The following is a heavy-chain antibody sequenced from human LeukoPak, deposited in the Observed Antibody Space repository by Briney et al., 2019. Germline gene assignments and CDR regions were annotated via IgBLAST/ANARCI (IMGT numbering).Heavy chain of an antibody. V-gene: IGHV4-4*07. J-gene: IGHJ4*02. CDR2: IYTSGTT. CDR3: ARGGAYCGGDCYLDY. Sequence: PSETLSLTCTVSGGSISRYYWNWIRQPAGKGLEWIGRIYTSGTTNYNPSLKSRVTMSVDTSKNQFSLKLSSVTAADTAVYNCARGGAYCGGDCYLDYWGQGTLVTVSS. D-gene: IGHD2-21*02. CDR1: GGSISRYY.